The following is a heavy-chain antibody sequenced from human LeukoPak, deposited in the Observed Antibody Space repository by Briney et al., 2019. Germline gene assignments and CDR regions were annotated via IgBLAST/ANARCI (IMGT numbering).Heavy chain of an antibody. D-gene: IGHD6-19*01. CDR2: ITGSGGNT. J-gene: IGHJ4*02. V-gene: IGHV3-23*01. Sequence: ETGGSLRLSCAASGFTFSTYAMSWVRQAPGKGLEWVSAITGSGGNTYYADSVKSRFTTSRDNSKNTVYLQVNSLRAEDTAEYYCAKTSGWPYYFDYWGQGTLVTVSS. CDR3: AKTSGWPYYFDY. CDR1: GFTFSTYA.